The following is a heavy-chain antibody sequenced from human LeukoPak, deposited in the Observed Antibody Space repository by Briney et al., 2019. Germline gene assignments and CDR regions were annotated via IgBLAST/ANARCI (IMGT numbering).Heavy chain of an antibody. D-gene: IGHD1-26*01. CDR1: GGTFSSYA. Sequence: VASVKVSCKASGGTFSSYAISWVRQAPGQGLEWMGGIFPIFGTANYAQKFQGRVTITTDESTSTAYMELSSLRSEDTAVYYCARGHHGSFDYWGQGTLVTVSS. J-gene: IGHJ4*02. V-gene: IGHV1-69*05. CDR2: IFPIFGTA. CDR3: ARGHHGSFDY.